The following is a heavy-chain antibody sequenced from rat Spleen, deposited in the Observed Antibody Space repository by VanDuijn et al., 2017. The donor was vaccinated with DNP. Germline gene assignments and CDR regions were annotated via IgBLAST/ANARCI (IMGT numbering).Heavy chain of an antibody. CDR3: ARRGVADY. CDR2: ISNTGDNT. V-gene: IGHV5-25*01. Sequence: EVQLVESGGGLVQPGRSLILSCTASGFTFSDHNMAWVRQAPKKGLEWVASISNTGDNTYYSDSVKGRFTISRDNAKSTLYLQMDSLRSEDTATYYCARRGVADYWGQGVMVTVSS. CDR1: GFTFSDHN. D-gene: IGHD1-8*01. J-gene: IGHJ2*01.